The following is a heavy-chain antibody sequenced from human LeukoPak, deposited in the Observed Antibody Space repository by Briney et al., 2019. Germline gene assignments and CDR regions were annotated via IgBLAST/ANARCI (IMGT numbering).Heavy chain of an antibody. V-gene: IGHV3-23*01. CDR1: GFTFSSYA. CDR3: AKDRYYGSESYFDY. CDR2: ISSSGGST. J-gene: IGHJ4*02. Sequence: GSLRLSFAASGFTFSSYAMSWVRPAPGKGREWVSAISSSGGSTYYTDSVKGRFTISRDNSKNKLYLQMNSLRAEDTAVYYCAKDRYYGSESYFDYWGQGTLVTVSS. D-gene: IGHD3-10*01.